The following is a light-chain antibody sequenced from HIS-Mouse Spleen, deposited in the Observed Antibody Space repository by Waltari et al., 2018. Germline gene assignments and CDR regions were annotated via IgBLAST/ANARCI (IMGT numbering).Light chain of an antibody. J-gene: IGKJ1*01. Sequence: DIQLSQSPSFLSASVGDRVTITCRASQAISSYLAWYQQKPGNAPKLLIYAASTLQSGVASRFSGSGSGTEFTLTISSLQPEDFATYYCQQLNSYPPTFGQGTKVEIK. CDR1: QAISSY. CDR2: AAS. V-gene: IGKV1-9*01. CDR3: QQLNSYPPT.